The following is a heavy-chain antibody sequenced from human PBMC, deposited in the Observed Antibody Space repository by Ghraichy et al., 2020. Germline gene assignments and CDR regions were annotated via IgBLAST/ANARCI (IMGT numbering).Heavy chain of an antibody. CDR2: ISSSSNTI. CDR1: GFTFSSYS. CDR3: ARAPRDGYNYDY. V-gene: IGHV3-48*04. Sequence: GESLNISCAASGFTFSSYSMNWVRQAPGKGLEWVSYISSSSNTIYYTDSVKGRFTISRDNAKNSLYLQMNSLRAEDTAVYYCARAPRDGYNYDYWGQGTLVTVSS. D-gene: IGHD5-24*01. J-gene: IGHJ4*02.